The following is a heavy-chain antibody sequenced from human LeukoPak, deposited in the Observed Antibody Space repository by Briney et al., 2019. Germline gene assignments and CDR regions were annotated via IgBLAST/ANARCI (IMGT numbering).Heavy chain of an antibody. CDR1: GYTFTGYY. D-gene: IGHD1-26*01. V-gene: IGHV1-2*02. J-gene: IGHJ5*02. Sequence: GASVKVSCKASGYTFTGYYMHWVRQAPGQGLEWMGWINPNSGGTNYAQKFQGRVTMTRDTSISTAYMELSRLRSDDTAVYYCATLGGDAEGWFDPWGQGTLVTVSS. CDR2: INPNSGGT. CDR3: ATLGGDAEGWFDP.